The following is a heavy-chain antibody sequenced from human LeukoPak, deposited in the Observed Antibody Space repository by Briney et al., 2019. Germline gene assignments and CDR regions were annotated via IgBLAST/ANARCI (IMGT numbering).Heavy chain of an antibody. J-gene: IGHJ4*02. D-gene: IGHD6-19*01. Sequence: ASVKVSCKASGYTFIDYYVHWVRQAPGQGLEWMGWTNPNAGGTNYAQKFQGRVTMAWDTSITTTYMELSRLTSDDTAVYYCARAHTTGWYWGQGTQVTVSS. V-gene: IGHV1-2*02. CDR2: TNPNAGGT. CDR3: ARAHTTGWY. CDR1: GYTFIDYY.